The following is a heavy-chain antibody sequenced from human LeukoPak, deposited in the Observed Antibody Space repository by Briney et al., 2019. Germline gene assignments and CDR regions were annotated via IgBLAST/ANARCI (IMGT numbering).Heavy chain of an antibody. V-gene: IGHV1-2*06. CDR1: VYTFTGYY. CDR2: INSNRGGT. J-gene: IGHJ5*02. Sequence: ASVKVSCKASVYTFTGYYMHWVRQAPGQGLEWMGRINSNRGGTIYAQKLQGRVTMTRDTSISTAYMELSRLRSDDTAVYYCARDRYYYGSGSYYNRGNWFDPWGQGTLVTVSS. CDR3: ARDRYYYGSGSYYNRGNWFDP. D-gene: IGHD3-10*01.